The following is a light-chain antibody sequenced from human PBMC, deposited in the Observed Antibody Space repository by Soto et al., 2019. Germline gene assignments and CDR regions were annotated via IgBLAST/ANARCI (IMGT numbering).Light chain of an antibody. CDR3: QPNYSPPPIT. CDR2: ATS. J-gene: IGKJ5*01. Sequence: DIHMTRAPPTVLESXWGRLSSSXXXSPKVAHFLNWYQQKPGKATKLLIYATSSLHSGVPSRFSGSGFGTDFNLTISSLQSDDSATYNCQPNYSPPPITIGQGTRLEIK. V-gene: IGKV1-39*01. CDR1: PKVAHF.